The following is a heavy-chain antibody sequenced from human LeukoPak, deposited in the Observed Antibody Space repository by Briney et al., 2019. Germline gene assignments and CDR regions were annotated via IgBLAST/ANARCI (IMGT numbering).Heavy chain of an antibody. J-gene: IGHJ6*02. V-gene: IGHV1-69*04. D-gene: IGHD4-11*01. CDR3: AMGYSNGMDV. CDR2: IIPILGIA. Sequence: SVKVSCRASGGTFSSYAISWVRQAPGQGLEWMGRIIPILGIANYAQKFQGRVTITADKSTSTAYMELSSLRSEDTAVYYCAMGYSNGMDVWGQGTTVTVSS. CDR1: GGTFSSYA.